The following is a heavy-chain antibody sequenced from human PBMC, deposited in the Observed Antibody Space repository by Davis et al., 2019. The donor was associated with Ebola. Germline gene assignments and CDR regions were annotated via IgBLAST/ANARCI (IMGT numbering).Heavy chain of an antibody. D-gene: IGHD3-22*01. CDR3: ARHYDSSGWRFDP. CDR2: IYYSGST. V-gene: IGHV4-39*01. Sequence: PSETLSLTCTVSGGSISSSSYYWGWIRQPPGKGLEWIGSIYYSGSTYYNPSLKSRVTISVDTSKNQFSLKLSSVTAADTAVYYCARHYDSSGWRFDPWGQGTLVTVSS. J-gene: IGHJ5*02. CDR1: GGSISSSSYY.